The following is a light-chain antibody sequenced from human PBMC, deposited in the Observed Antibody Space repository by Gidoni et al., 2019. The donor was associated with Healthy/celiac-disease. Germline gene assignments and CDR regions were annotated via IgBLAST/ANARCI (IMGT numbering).Light chain of an antibody. J-gene: IGLJ1*01. CDR3: SSYAGSNNPYV. Sequence: QSALTQPPSASGSPGQPVTISCTGTSSDVGGYNYVSWYQQHPGKAPKLIIYEVSKRPSGVPDRFFGSKSGNTASLTVSGLQAEDEADYYCSSYAGSNNPYVFGTGTKVTVL. V-gene: IGLV2-8*01. CDR2: EVS. CDR1: SSDVGGYNY.